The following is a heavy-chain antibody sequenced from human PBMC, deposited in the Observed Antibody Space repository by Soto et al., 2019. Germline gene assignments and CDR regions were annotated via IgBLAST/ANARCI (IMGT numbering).Heavy chain of an antibody. CDR1: GHTFSNFN. CDR3: ATWHEREHAYDV. CDR2: LYDVDGS. V-gene: IGHV3-53*01. J-gene: IGHJ3*01. D-gene: IGHD1-1*01. Sequence: GGSLRLSCAAAGHTFSNFNMNWVRQAPGKGLEWVSALYDVDGSFYSDSVKGRFTTSSDSSKTTVYLQMNDLRPADTAVYYCATWHEREHAYDVWGQGTTVTVSS.